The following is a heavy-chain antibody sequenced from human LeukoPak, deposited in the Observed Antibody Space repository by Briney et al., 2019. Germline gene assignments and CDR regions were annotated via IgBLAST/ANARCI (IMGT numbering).Heavy chain of an antibody. J-gene: IGHJ4*02. Sequence: PGGSLRLSCAASGFTFSSYAMSWVRQAPGKGLEWVSAISGSGGSTYYADSVKGRFTISRDSSKNTLHLQMNSLRAEDTAVYYCAEDRGVVDYWGQGTLVTVSS. V-gene: IGHV3-23*01. CDR2: ISGSGGST. D-gene: IGHD3-10*01. CDR3: AEDRGVVDY. CDR1: GFTFSSYA.